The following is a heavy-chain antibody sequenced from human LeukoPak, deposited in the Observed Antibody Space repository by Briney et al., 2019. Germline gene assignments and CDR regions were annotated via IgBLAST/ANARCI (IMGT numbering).Heavy chain of an antibody. CDR1: GFNFCSYG. J-gene: IGHJ4*02. CDR2: ISGSGGST. CDR3: AKWGEGYCSSTSCYVGFVY. V-gene: IGHV3-23*01. D-gene: IGHD2-2*01. Sequence: PGGSLCLFCAASGFNFCSYGMSWVRQAPGKGLEWVSAISGSGGSTYYADSVKGRFTISRDNSKNTLYLQMNRLRAEDTAVYYCAKWGEGYCSSTSCYVGFVYYGQGTLVTVSS.